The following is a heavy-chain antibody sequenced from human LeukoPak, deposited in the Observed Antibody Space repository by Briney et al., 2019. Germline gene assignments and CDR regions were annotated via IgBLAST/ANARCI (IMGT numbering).Heavy chain of an antibody. V-gene: IGHV3-23*01. D-gene: IGHD2-21*01. CDR3: AKDVIHIVVPTGPPFDY. Sequence: GGSLRLSCAASGFTFSSYAMSWVRQAPGKGLEWVSAISGSGGSTYYADSVKGRFTISRDNSKNTLYLQMNSLRAEDTAVYYCAKDVIHIVVPTGPPFDYWGQGTLVTVSS. CDR2: ISGSGGST. J-gene: IGHJ4*02. CDR1: GFTFSSYA.